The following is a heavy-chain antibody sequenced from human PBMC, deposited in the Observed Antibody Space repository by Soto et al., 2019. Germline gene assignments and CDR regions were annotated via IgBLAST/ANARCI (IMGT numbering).Heavy chain of an antibody. Sequence: ASVKVSCKASGYTFTSYDINWVRQATGQGLEWMGWMNPNSGNTGYARKFQGRVTMTRNTSISTAYMELSSLRSGDTAVYYCARAFDDCSGGSCYQNWIDPWGQGTLVTVSS. CDR3: ARAFDDCSGGSCYQNWIDP. CDR1: GYTFTSYD. D-gene: IGHD2-15*01. CDR2: MNPNSGNT. J-gene: IGHJ5*02. V-gene: IGHV1-8*01.